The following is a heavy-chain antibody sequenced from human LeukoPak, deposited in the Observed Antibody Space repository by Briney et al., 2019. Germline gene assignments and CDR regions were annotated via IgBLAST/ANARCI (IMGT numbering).Heavy chain of an antibody. CDR3: ARGLGDYNTDWFPVSGY. J-gene: IGHJ4*02. Sequence: ASVKVSCKASGYTFTTHDLTCVRQATGQGLEWMGWMNPGSGDTAYAQKFQGRVTMTRDTSMSTAYMELNSLGSEDTAIYYCARGLGDYNTDWFPVSGYWGQGTPVTVSS. CDR1: GYTFTTHD. V-gene: IGHV1-8*01. D-gene: IGHD3-9*01. CDR2: MNPGSGDT.